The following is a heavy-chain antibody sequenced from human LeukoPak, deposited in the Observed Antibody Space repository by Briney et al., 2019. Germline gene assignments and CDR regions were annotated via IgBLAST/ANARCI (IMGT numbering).Heavy chain of an antibody. CDR3: ARVRFLEWLLPDYYFDY. CDR1: GGSFSGYY. D-gene: IGHD3-3*01. Sequence: KASETLSLTCTVYGGSFSGYYWSWIRQPPGKGLEWIGEINHSGTTNYNPSLKSRVTISVDTSKNQFSLKLSSVTAADTAVYYCARVRFLEWLLPDYYFDYWGQGTLVTVFS. V-gene: IGHV4-34*01. J-gene: IGHJ4*02. CDR2: INHSGTT.